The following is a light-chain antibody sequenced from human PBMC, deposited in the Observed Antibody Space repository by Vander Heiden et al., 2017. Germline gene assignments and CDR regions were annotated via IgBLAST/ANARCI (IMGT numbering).Light chain of an antibody. CDR1: QSVGSTY. CDR3: QQYGSSLLT. V-gene: IGKV3-20*01. Sequence: EIVLTQSPGTLSLSPGERDTLSCRASQSVGSTYLAWYQQKPGQAPRLLIYGASNWATGIPDRFSGSGSGTDFTLTISRLEPEDFAVYYCQQYGSSLLTFGGGTKVEIK. J-gene: IGKJ4*01. CDR2: GAS.